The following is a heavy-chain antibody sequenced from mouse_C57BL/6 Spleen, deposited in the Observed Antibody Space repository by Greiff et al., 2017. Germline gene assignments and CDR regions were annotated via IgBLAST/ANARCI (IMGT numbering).Heavy chain of an antibody. D-gene: IGHD1-1*01. CDR2: IYPGDGDT. CDR1: GYAFSSSW. CDR3: AGTVVADFDY. Sequence: VQLKESGPELVKPGASVKISCKASGYAFSSSWMNWVKQRPGKGLEWIGRIYPGDGDTNYNGKFKGKATLTADKSSSTAYMQLSSLTSEDSAVYFCAGTVVADFDYWGQGTTLTVSS. J-gene: IGHJ2*01. V-gene: IGHV1-82*01.